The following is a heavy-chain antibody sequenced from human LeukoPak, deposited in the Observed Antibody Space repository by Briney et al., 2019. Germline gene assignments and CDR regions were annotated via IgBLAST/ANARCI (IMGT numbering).Heavy chain of an antibody. CDR1: GGSFSGYY. CDR2: INHSGST. D-gene: IGHD3-16*02. Sequence: SETLSLTCAVYGGSFSGYYWSWIRQPPGKGLEWIGEINHSGSTNYNPSLKSRVTISVDMSKNQFSLKLSSVTAADTAVYYCARARVWGSYRSPFDYWGQGTLVTVSS. J-gene: IGHJ4*02. CDR3: ARARVWGSYRSPFDY. V-gene: IGHV4-34*01.